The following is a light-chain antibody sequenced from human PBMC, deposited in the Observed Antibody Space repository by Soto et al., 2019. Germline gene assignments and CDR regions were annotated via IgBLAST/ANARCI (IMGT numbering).Light chain of an antibody. J-gene: IGKJ5*01. CDR2: DAS. CDR1: QSISSS. V-gene: IGKV3-11*01. Sequence: EIVLTLSPSTLSLSPGERATLSCRASQSISSSLAWYQQKPGQAPRLLISDASTRATGIPARFSGSGSGTDFTLTISSLEPEDFAVYHCQQRFNWPSITFGQGTRLEIK. CDR3: QQRFNWPSIT.